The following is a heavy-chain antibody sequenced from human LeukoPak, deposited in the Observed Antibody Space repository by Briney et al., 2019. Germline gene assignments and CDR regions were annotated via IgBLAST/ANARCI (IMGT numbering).Heavy chain of an antibody. Sequence: PGGSLRLSCAASGXTFISYWMHWVRQVPGKGLVWVSRINSDSSSTTYADFVQGRFTISRDNAKNTLYLQMNSLRTEDTAVYHCVREGVWFDYWGQGTLGTVSS. D-gene: IGHD2-21*01. J-gene: IGHJ4*02. CDR3: VREGVWFDY. CDR2: INSDSSST. CDR1: GXTFISYW. V-gene: IGHV3-74*01.